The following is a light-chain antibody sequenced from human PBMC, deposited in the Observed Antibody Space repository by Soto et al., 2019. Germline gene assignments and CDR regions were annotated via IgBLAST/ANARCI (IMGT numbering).Light chain of an antibody. CDR2: GAS. Sequence: EIVLTQSPGTLSLSPGXRATLSCRASQSVSSSYLAWYQQKPGQAPRLLIHGASSRATGIPDRFSGSGSGTDFTLTISRLEPEDFAVYYCQQYGSSPETFGQGTKVDIK. V-gene: IGKV3-20*01. J-gene: IGKJ1*01. CDR1: QSVSSSY. CDR3: QQYGSSPET.